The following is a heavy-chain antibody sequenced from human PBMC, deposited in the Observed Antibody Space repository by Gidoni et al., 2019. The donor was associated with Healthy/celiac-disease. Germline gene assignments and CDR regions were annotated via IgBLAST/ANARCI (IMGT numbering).Heavy chain of an antibody. D-gene: IGHD2-21*01. CDR3: AREGAYCGGDCYFAFDI. V-gene: IGHV3-72*01. CDR1: GFTFSDHY. J-gene: IGHJ3*02. Sequence: EVQLVESGGGLVQPGGSLRLSCAASGFTFSDHYMDWVRQAPGKGLEWIGRTRNKANSYTTEYAASVKGRFTISRDDSTNSLYLQMNSLKTEDTAVYYCAREGAYCGGDCYFAFDIWGQGTMVTVSS. CDR2: TRNKANSYTT.